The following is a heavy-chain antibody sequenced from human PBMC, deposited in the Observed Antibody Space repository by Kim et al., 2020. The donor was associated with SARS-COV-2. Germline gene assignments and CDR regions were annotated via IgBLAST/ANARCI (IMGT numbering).Heavy chain of an antibody. Sequence: ADSGKGRFTISRDNSKNTLYLQMNSLRAEDTAVYYCAKIGLALNWYFDLWGRGTLVTVSS. J-gene: IGHJ2*01. CDR3: AKIGLALNWYFDL. D-gene: IGHD2-15*01. V-gene: IGHV3-23*01.